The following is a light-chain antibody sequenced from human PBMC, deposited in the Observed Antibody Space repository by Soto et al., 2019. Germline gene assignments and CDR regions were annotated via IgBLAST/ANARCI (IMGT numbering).Light chain of an antibody. V-gene: IGLV2-14*01. CDR2: DVS. CDR1: SSDVRGYNY. J-gene: IGLJ1*01. CDR3: SSYTSSSDYV. Sequence: QSALTQPASVSGSPGQSITISCTGTSSDVRGYNYVSWYQQHPGKAPKLMIYDVSNRPSGVSNRFSGSKSGNTASLTISGLQAEDEADYYCSSYTSSSDYVFGTGTKLTVL.